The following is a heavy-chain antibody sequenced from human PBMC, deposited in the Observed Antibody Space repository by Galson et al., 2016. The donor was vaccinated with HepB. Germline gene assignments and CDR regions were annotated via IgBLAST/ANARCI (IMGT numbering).Heavy chain of an antibody. CDR3: ARDIKSGRNGFDL. CDR2: ISSGSNSI. CDR1: GFVFSDYM. D-gene: IGHD1-1*01. Sequence: SLRLSCAASGFVFSDYMMVWIRQIPGKTLEWVSYISSGSNSIFYADSVQGRFTLSRDNDKSSMYLQMDSLRAEDTAIYYCARDIKSGRNGFDLWGQGTQVNVSS. J-gene: IGHJ4*02. V-gene: IGHV3-11*01.